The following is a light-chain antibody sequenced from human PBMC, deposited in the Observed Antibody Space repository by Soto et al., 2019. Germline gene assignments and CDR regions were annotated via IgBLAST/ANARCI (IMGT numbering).Light chain of an antibody. Sequence: QSALTQPPSASGSPGQSVTISCTGTSRDVGGYNYVSWYQQHPGKAPKLMIYEVSKRPSGVPDRFSGSKSGNTASLTVSGLKDEDEADYYCSSYAGSNNLVFGGGTQLTVL. V-gene: IGLV2-8*01. CDR2: EVS. CDR3: SSYAGSNNLV. J-gene: IGLJ2*01. CDR1: SRDVGGYNY.